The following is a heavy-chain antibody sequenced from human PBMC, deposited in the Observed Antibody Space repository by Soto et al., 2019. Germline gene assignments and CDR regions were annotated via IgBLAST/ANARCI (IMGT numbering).Heavy chain of an antibody. J-gene: IGHJ4*02. CDR3: ARDLGYYDSSGYFDY. CDR2: ISSSGDII. V-gene: IGHV3-11*01. Sequence: QVQLVESGGGLVKPGGSLKLSCAASGFTFSDYYMSWIRQAPGKGLEWISYISSSGDIIYYADSVKGRFTISRDNAKNSLYLQMNSLRAEDTAVYCCARDLGYYDSSGYFDYWGQGTLVTVSS. D-gene: IGHD3-22*01. CDR1: GFTFSDYY.